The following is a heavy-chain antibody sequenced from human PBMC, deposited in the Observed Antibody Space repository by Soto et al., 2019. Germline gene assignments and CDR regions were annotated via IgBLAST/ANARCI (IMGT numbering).Heavy chain of an antibody. CDR1: GYSFTNYW. D-gene: IGHD2-15*01. CDR2: IHPGDSDL. CDR3: AKLDGHGGNQFDY. J-gene: IGHJ4*02. V-gene: IGHV5-51*01. Sequence: GESLKISCQGSGYSFTNYWIGWVRQMPGKGLEWMGIIHPGDSDLRYSPSFQGQVTISADKSISTAYLQWSSLKASDTAMYYCAKLDGHGGNQFDYWGQGTPVTVSS.